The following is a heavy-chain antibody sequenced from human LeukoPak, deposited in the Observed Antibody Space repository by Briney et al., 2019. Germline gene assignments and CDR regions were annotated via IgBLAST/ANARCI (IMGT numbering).Heavy chain of an antibody. CDR2: INHSGST. D-gene: IGHD2-2*02. CDR3: ARAYTGYYYYYYMDV. Sequence: PSETLSLTCAVYGGSFSGYYWSWIRQPPGKGLEWIGEINHSGSTNYNPSLKSRVTISVDTSKNQFSLKLSSVTAADTAVYYCARAYTGYYYYYYMDVWGKGTTVTVTS. V-gene: IGHV4-34*01. J-gene: IGHJ6*03. CDR1: GGSFSGYY.